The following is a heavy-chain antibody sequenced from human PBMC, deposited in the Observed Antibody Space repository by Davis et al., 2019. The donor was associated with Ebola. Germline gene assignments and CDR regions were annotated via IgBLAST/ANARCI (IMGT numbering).Heavy chain of an antibody. J-gene: IGHJ6*02. CDR1: GGSFSGYF. Sequence: SETLSLTCAVYGGSFSGYFWSWVRQAPGKGLEWVGEVSRSGDTNYNPSLEGRVTISLDTSKNQFSLSLDSMTAADTAVYYCAKHDSSGYYPDSYYYYGMDVWGQGTTVTVSS. CDR2: VSRSGDT. V-gene: IGHV4-34*01. D-gene: IGHD3-22*01. CDR3: AKHDSSGYYPDSYYYYGMDV.